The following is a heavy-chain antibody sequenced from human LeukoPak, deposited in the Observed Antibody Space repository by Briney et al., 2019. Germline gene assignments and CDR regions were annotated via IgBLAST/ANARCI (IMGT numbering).Heavy chain of an antibody. CDR3: ARGAIVVVITSYYFDY. D-gene: IGHD3-22*01. CDR2: IYYSVST. CDR1: GASISSTNNF. J-gene: IGHJ4*02. Sequence: SETLSLTCTVSGASISSTNNFWGWIRQTPGKGLEWIATIYYSVSTYYNPSLKSRLSISVDTSKNQFSLKLSSVTAADTAVYYCARGAIVVVITSYYFDYWGQGTLVTVSS. V-gene: IGHV4-39*07.